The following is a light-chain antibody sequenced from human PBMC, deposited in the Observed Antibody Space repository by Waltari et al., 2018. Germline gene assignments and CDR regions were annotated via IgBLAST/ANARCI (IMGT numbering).Light chain of an antibody. Sequence: QSALTQPASVSGSPGQSITIPCTGTSADVGGYNYVSWYQQYPSKAPQLMIYEVSFRPSGISNRFSGSKSGNTATLTISGLQAEDEADYYCSSKTSASGVFGTGTTVTVL. CDR1: SADVGGYNY. J-gene: IGLJ1*01. V-gene: IGLV2-14*01. CDR3: SSKTSASGV. CDR2: EVS.